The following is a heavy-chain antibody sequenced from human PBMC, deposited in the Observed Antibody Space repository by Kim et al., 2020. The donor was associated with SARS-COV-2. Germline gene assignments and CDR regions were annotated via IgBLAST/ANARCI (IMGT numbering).Heavy chain of an antibody. D-gene: IGHD3-22*01. CDR3: ASAPYYYDSSGYYYGLYYFDY. Sequence: SVKVSCKASGGTFSSYAISWVRQAPGQGLEWMGGIIPIFGTANYAQKFQGRVTITADESTSTAYMELSSLRSEDTAVYYCASAPYYYDSSGYYYGLYYFDYWGQGTLVTVSS. V-gene: IGHV1-69*13. J-gene: IGHJ4*02. CDR2: IIPIFGTA. CDR1: GGTFSSYA.